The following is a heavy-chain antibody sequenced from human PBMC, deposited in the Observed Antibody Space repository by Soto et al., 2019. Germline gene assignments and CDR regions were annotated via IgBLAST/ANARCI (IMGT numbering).Heavy chain of an antibody. CDR1: GYTFTSYG. V-gene: IGHV1-18*04. Sequence: ASVKVSCKASGYTFTSYGISWVRQGTGQGLEWMGWISAYNGNTNYAQKLQGRVTMTTDTSTSTAYMELRSLRSDDTAVYYCARWAMVTNYYYYYGMDVWGQGTTVTVSS. CDR3: ARWAMVTNYYYYYGMDV. D-gene: IGHD5-18*01. CDR2: ISAYNGNT. J-gene: IGHJ6*02.